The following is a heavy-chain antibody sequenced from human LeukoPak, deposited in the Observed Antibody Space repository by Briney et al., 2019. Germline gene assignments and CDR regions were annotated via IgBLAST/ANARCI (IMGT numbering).Heavy chain of an antibody. CDR2: IYHSGST. D-gene: IGHD6-13*01. V-gene: IGHV4-59*12. J-gene: IGHJ6*03. Sequence: SETLSLTCTVSGGSISSYYWSWIRQPPGKGLEWIGYIYHSGSTYYNPSLKSRVTISVDRSKNQFSLKLSSVTAADTAVYYCARTGELSSSPYYYYYYMDVWGKGTTVTVSS. CDR1: GGSISSYY. CDR3: ARTGELSSSPYYYYYYMDV.